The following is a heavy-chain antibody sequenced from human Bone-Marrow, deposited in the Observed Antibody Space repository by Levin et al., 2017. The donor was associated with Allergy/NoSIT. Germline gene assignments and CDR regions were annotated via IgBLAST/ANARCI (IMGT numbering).Heavy chain of an antibody. V-gene: IGHV3-43*01. Sequence: PGGSMRLSFVASGFTFDDYTLHWVRQVPGKGLQWVSVISWDGGNTGYADSVKGRFTASRDNKKNSLYLEMNSLRRDDSALYYCVKGYSSSWGGPLDYWGQGTLVTVSS. CDR2: ISWDGGNT. CDR3: VKGYSSSWGGPLDY. CDR1: GFTFDDYT. J-gene: IGHJ4*02. D-gene: IGHD6-13*01.